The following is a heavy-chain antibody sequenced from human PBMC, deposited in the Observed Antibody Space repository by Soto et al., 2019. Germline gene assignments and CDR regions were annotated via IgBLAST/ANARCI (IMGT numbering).Heavy chain of an antibody. J-gene: IGHJ4*02. D-gene: IGHD1-26*01. CDR1: GFIFSDYY. CDR2: VSRDGNAI. V-gene: IGHV3-11*01. Sequence: GGSLRLSCAASGFIFSDYYMSWIRQAPGKGLEWLAYVSRDGNAIFYADSVNGRFTISRDNAKNSLFLQMDDLRAEDTAMFFCARSFSDSYYDLDFWGQGTLVTVSS. CDR3: ARSFSDSYYDLDF.